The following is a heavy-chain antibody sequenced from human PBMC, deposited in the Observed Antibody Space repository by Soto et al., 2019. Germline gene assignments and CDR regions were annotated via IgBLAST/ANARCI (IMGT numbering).Heavy chain of an antibody. CDR1: GGSISSGDYS. CDR3: ARVAGGSYRFDAFDI. D-gene: IGHD3-22*01. Sequence: QVQLQESGPGLVKPSQTLSLTCTVSGGSISSGDYSWSWIRQPPGKGLEWIGYIHDSGSTYYNPSLKSRVTISVDTSMTQFSLKLSSVTAADTAVYYCARVAGGSYRFDAFDIWGQGTMVTVSS. CDR2: IHDSGST. J-gene: IGHJ3*02. V-gene: IGHV4-30-4*01.